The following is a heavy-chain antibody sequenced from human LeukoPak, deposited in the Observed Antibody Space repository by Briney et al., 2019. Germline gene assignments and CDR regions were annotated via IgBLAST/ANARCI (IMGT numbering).Heavy chain of an antibody. CDR2: IYHSGST. Sequence: PSETLSLTCAVSGYSISSGYYWGWIRQPPGKGLEWIGSIYHSGSTYYNPSLKSRVTISVDTSKNQFSLKLSSVTAADKAVYYCARHWAPQTGWAPHHYFDYWGQGTLVTVSS. J-gene: IGHJ4*02. CDR1: GYSISSGYY. CDR3: ARHWAPQTGWAPHHYFDY. D-gene: IGHD3-16*01. V-gene: IGHV4-38-2*01.